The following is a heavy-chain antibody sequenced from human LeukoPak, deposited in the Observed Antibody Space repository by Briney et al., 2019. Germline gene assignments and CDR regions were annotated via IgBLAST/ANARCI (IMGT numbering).Heavy chain of an antibody. CDR3: ARDLNKPNYDFWSGYYYYYYYMDV. D-gene: IGHD3-3*01. J-gene: IGHJ6*03. V-gene: IGHV3-21*01. Sequence: GGSLRLSCAASGFTFSSYSMNWVRQAPGKGLEWVSSISSSSSYIYYADSVKGRFTISRDNAKNSLYLLMNSLRAEDTAVYYCARDLNKPNYDFWSGYYYYYYYMDVWGKGTTVTVSS. CDR1: GFTFSSYS. CDR2: ISSSSSYI.